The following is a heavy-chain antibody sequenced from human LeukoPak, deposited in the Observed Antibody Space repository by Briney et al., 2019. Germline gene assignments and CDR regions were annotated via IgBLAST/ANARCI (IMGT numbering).Heavy chain of an antibody. Sequence: ASVKVSCKASGGTFSSYAISWVRQAPGQGLEWMGGIIPIFGTANYAQKFQGRVTITADESTSTAYMELSSLRSEDTAVYYCAREALYSNHKGGFDPWGQGTLVTVSS. D-gene: IGHD4-11*01. CDR3: AREALYSNHKGGFDP. CDR2: IIPIFGTA. V-gene: IGHV1-69*13. CDR1: GGTFSSYA. J-gene: IGHJ5*02.